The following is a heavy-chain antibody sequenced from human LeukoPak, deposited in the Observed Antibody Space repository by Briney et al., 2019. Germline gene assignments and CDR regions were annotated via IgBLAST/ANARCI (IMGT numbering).Heavy chain of an antibody. CDR3: ASMVATPGYYFDY. Sequence: GGSLRLSCAASGFTFSSYAMHWVRQAPGKGLEWVAVISYDGSNKYYADSVKGRFTISRDNSKNTQYLQMNSLRAEDTAVYYCASMVATPGYYFDYWGQGTLVTVSS. V-gene: IGHV3-30*04. CDR2: ISYDGSNK. CDR1: GFTFSSYA. D-gene: IGHD5-12*01. J-gene: IGHJ4*02.